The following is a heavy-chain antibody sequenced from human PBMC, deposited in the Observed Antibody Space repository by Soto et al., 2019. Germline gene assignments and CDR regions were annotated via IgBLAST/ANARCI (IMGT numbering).Heavy chain of an antibody. CDR3: THRSPAYGHDF. J-gene: IGHJ4*02. V-gene: IGHV2-5*01. Sequence: TLSLTCTVSGGAVSSGSYYWSWIRQPPGKALEWVALIYWNDDQRYNPSLKSRLTVTKDTSKNHVVLTMTNVDPLDTATYYCTHRSPAYGHDFWGPGTLVTVSA. D-gene: IGHD3-10*01. CDR2: IYWNDDQ. CDR1: GGAVSSGSYY.